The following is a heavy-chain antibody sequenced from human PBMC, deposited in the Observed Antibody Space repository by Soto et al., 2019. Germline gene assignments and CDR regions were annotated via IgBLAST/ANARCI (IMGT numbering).Heavy chain of an antibody. D-gene: IGHD4-17*01. CDR1: GGTFRNYA. J-gene: IGHJ3*02. CDR2: IIPIFGTT. CDR3: ARDIYGSPSAFDI. V-gene: IGHV1-69*13. Sequence: SVKVSCKASGGTFRNYAISWVRQAPGQGLEWMGGIIPIFGTTNYAQRFQGRVTITADESTSTAYMELSSLRSEDTAVYYCARDIYGSPSAFDIWGQGTMVTVSS.